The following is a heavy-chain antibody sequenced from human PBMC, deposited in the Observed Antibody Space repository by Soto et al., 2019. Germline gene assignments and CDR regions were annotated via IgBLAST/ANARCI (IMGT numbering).Heavy chain of an antibody. V-gene: IGHV3-23*01. CDR2: VTYNGDKT. D-gene: IGHD5-18*01. CDR3: ARYIRGPTVFYFDF. Sequence: GGSLRLSCAASGFTFSSYAMTWVRQAPGKGLEWVSVVTYNGDKTYYADSVKGRFTISRDNSKDTVHLQMNSLRAEDTAVYYCARYIRGPTVFYFDFWGPGVLVTVSS. J-gene: IGHJ4*02. CDR1: GFTFSSYA.